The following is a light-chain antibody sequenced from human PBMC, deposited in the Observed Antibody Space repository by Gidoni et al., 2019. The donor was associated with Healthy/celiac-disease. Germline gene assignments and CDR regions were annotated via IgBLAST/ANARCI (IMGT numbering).Light chain of an antibody. V-gene: IGKV4-1*01. CDR1: QSVLYSSNNENY. Sequence: DIVMTQSPDSLAVSLGERATINCKSSQSVLYSSNNENYLAWYQQKPGQPPKLLIYWASTRESGVPDRFSGSGSGTDFTLTISSLQAEDVAVYYCQQYYCTPITFGQGTRLEIK. CDR3: QQYYCTPIT. CDR2: WAS. J-gene: IGKJ5*01.